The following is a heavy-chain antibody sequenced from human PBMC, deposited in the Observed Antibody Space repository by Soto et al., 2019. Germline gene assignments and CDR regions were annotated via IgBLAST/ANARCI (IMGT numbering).Heavy chain of an antibody. V-gene: IGHV3-30-3*01. D-gene: IGHD6-6*01. CDR2: ISYDGSNK. CDR3: ARAGIAAPPGGNCFDP. CDR1: GFTSSGVA. Sequence: SLRLSCAASGFTSSGVAMNWVSRAPGNGLERETVISYDGSNKYYADSVKGRFTITRDNSNNTLYLQMNSLRAEDTAVYYCARAGIAAPPGGNCFDPWGRGTLGAVSS. J-gene: IGHJ5*02.